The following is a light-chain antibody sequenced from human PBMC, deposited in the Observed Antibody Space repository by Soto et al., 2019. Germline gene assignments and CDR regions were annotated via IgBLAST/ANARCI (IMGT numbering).Light chain of an antibody. J-gene: IGKJ1*01. CDR3: QQYGGSPRT. Sequence: EIVLTQSPGTLSLSPGERGTLSCRASQSVSSGYLAWYQQKPGQAPRLLIYDASSRATGIPDRFSGSGSGTGFTLTISRLEPEDFAVYYCQQYGGSPRTFGQGTKVDIK. CDR2: DAS. V-gene: IGKV3-20*01. CDR1: QSVSSGY.